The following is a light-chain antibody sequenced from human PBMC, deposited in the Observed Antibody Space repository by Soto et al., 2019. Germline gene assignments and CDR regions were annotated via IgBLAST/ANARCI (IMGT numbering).Light chain of an antibody. CDR3: QQSYSTPLT. Sequence: DIQVTQSPSSLSASVGDRVTITCRASQSISSYLNWYQQKPGKAPKLLIYAASSLQSGVPSRFSGSGSATDFTLTISSLQPEDFATYYCQQSYSTPLTFGGGTKVDIK. CDR2: AAS. CDR1: QSISSY. V-gene: IGKV1-39*01. J-gene: IGKJ4*01.